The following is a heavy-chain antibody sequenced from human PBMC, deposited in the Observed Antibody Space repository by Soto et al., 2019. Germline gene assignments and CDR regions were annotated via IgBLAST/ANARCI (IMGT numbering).Heavy chain of an antibody. Sequence: QLQLQESGPGLVKPAETLSLKCAVSGGSVSSGNYFWGWIRQPPGQGLEWIGNIYYNGDTYSSPSLKSRVTMCVDTAQNQFSPRLTSVSAADTAVYYCARRLMDNWNHGHAFDGWGQGTMVTVSS. D-gene: IGHD1-20*01. J-gene: IGHJ3*01. CDR1: GGSVSSGNYF. CDR2: IYYNGDT. V-gene: IGHV4-39*01. CDR3: ARRLMDNWNHGHAFDG.